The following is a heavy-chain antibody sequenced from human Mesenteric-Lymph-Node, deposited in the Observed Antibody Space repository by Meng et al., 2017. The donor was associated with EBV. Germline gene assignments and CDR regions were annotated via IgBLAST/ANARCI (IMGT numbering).Heavy chain of an antibody. J-gene: IGHJ4*02. D-gene: IGHD2-21*01. Sequence: VQLWGSWGCVGKPGGSLRLTCVASGFTFSDYYMSWIRQAPGKGLDWISFISNSGSTIYYSDSVERRFTISRDAARTSLLREINSLRVEDTAVYYCARARLLIRDFDLWGQGTLVTVSS. V-gene: IGHV3-11*01. CDR1: GFTFSDYY. CDR3: ARARLLIRDFDL. CDR2: ISNSGSTI.